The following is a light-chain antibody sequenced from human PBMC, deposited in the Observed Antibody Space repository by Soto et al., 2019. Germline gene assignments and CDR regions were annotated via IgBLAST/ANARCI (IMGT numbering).Light chain of an antibody. J-gene: IGKJ1*01. CDR3: QQYNNRPPGWT. CDR1: QSVSSN. CDR2: GAS. V-gene: IGKV3-15*01. Sequence: EIVMTQSPDTLSVSPGERAILSCRASQSVSSNLAWYQQKPGQAPRLLISGASTRATGIPARFSGSGSGTEFTLTISSLQSEDFAVYYCQQYNNRPPGWTFGQGTKVEIK.